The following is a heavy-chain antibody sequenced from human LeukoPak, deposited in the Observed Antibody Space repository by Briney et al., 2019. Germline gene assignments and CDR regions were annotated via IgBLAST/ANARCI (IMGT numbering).Heavy chain of an antibody. Sequence: SETLSLTCAVYGGSFSGYYWSWIRQPTGKGLEWIGEINHSGSTNHNPSLKSRLTISVDTSKNQFSLKLSSVTAADTAVYYCARGFRLDYYDSSGYYFDYWGQGTLVTVSS. CDR1: GGSFSGYY. CDR2: INHSGST. V-gene: IGHV4-34*01. D-gene: IGHD3-22*01. CDR3: ARGFRLDYYDSSGYYFDY. J-gene: IGHJ4*02.